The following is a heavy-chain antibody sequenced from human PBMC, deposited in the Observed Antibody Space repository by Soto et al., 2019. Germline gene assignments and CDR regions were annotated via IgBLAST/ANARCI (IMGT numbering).Heavy chain of an antibody. CDR2: IYNSGST. D-gene: IGHD6-19*01. J-gene: IGHJ4*02. CDR3: ARAGGLGAVAVDY. CDR1: ADSMNRYY. Sequence: PSETLSLTCSISADSMNRYYWNWIRQSPGKGLEWIGYIYNSGSTNYSPSLKSRVTMSVDMSKNKFSLKLSSVTAADTAVYYCARAGGLGAVAVDYWGQGTLVTVSS. V-gene: IGHV4-59*12.